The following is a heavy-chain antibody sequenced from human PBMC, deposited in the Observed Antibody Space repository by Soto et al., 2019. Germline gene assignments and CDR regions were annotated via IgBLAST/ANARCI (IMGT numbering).Heavy chain of an antibody. V-gene: IGHV3-66*01. Sequence: GGSLRLSCAASGFAVSYNFMTWVRQAPGKGLEWVSVIYAGGSTYYADSVKGRFTISRDNSKNTLYLQMNSLRAEDTAVYYCARGGAARAYYYYGMDVWGQGTTVTVSS. D-gene: IGHD6-6*01. CDR2: IYAGGST. CDR3: ARGGAARAYYYYGMDV. J-gene: IGHJ6*02. CDR1: GFAVSYNF.